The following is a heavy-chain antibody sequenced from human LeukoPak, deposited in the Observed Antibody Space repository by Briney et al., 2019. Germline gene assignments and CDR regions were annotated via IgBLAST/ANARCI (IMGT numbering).Heavy chain of an antibody. D-gene: IGHD1-7*01. CDR1: GGSISSYY. J-gene: IGHJ5*02. Sequence: PSETLSLTCTVSGGSISSYYWSWIRQPPGKGLEWIGYIYYSGSTNYNPSLKSRVTISVDTSKNQFSLKLSSVTAADTAVYYCARLNWNYANWFDPWGQGTLVTVSS. V-gene: IGHV4-59*08. CDR3: ARLNWNYANWFDP. CDR2: IYYSGST.